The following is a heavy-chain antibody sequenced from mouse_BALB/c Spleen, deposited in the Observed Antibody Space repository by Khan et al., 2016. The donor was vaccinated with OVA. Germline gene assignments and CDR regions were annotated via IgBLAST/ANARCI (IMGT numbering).Heavy chain of an antibody. CDR1: AYTFTSNT. J-gene: IGHJ4*01. CDR2: INPRSGYS. CDR3: ARRTTVYAMDY. D-gene: IGHD1-1*01. V-gene: IGHV1-4*01. Sequence: QVQLQQSGAELARPGASVKMSCRASAYTFTSNTMHWVKQRPGQGLEWIGYINPRSGYSNYNQNFKDKATLTADNSSSTAYMQLSSLTSEDSAVYYCARRTTVYAMDYWGQGTSVTVSS.